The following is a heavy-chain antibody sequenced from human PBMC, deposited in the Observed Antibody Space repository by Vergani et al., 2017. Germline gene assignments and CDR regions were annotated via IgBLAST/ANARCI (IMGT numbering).Heavy chain of an antibody. J-gene: IGHJ4*02. CDR1: GGTFSSYA. CDR2: IIPIFGPA. CDR3: ARAPTPYYYYDSSGYYSY. D-gene: IGHD3-22*01. Sequence: QVQLVQSGAEVKKPGSSVKVSCKASGGTFSSYAISWVRQAPGQGLEWMGGIIPIFGPANYAQKFQGRVTITADESTSTAYMELSSLRSEDTAVYYCARAPTPYYYYDSSGYYSYWGQGTLVTVSS. V-gene: IGHV1-69*12.